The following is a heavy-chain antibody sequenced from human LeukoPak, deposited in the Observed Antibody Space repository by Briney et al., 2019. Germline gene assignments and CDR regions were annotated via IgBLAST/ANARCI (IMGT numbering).Heavy chain of an antibody. J-gene: IGHJ6*03. D-gene: IGHD2-2*01. CDR1: GGSISSYY. CDR2: IYTSGST. CDR3: ARGYCSSTSCYPSYYYYMDV. Sequence: SETLSLTCTVSGGSISSYYWSWIRQPAGKGLEWIGRIYTSGSTNYNPSLKSRVTMSVDTSKNQFSLKLSSVTAADTAVYYCARGYCSSTSCYPSYYYYMDVWGKGTTVTVSS. V-gene: IGHV4-4*07.